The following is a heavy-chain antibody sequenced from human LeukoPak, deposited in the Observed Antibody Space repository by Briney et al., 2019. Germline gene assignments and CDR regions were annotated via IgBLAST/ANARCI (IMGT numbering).Heavy chain of an antibody. J-gene: IGHJ4*02. CDR1: GYSFTSYW. D-gene: IGHD5-12*01. V-gene: IGHV5-51*01. CDR2: IYPGDSDT. CDR3: ATFASGYDDPFDY. Sequence: GESLKISCKGSGYSFTSYWIGWVRQMPGKGLEWMGIIYPGDSDTRYSPSFQGQVTISADKSISTAYLQWSSLRASDTAMYYCATFASGYDDPFDYWGQGTLVTVSS.